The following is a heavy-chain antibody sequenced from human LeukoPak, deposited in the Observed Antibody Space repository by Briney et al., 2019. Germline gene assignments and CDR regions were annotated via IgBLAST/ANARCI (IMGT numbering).Heavy chain of an antibody. CDR2: ISNTGSTI. Sequence: GGSLRLSCVASGFTLSSYSMNWVRQAPGKGLEWVLYISNTGSTIAYADSVKGRFTMSRDEARNSLHLQMNSLRDEDTAVYYCTRRFDSWGQGVLVTVSS. CDR3: TRRFDS. CDR1: GFTLSSYS. V-gene: IGHV3-48*02. J-gene: IGHJ4*02.